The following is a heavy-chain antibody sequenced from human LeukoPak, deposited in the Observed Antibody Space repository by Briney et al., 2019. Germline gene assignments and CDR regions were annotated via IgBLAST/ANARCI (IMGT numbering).Heavy chain of an antibody. D-gene: IGHD6-19*01. Sequence: GGSLRLSCSAYGFTFSSYWMHWDRQAPGKGLVWVSRINSDGSSTSYAYSVKGRFTISRDNAKNTLYLQMNSLRGEDTAVYYCARDRSPIAVAGTEGFDYWGQGTLVTVSS. CDR2: INSDGSST. J-gene: IGHJ4*02. CDR3: ARDRSPIAVAGTEGFDY. CDR1: GFTFSSYW. V-gene: IGHV3-74*01.